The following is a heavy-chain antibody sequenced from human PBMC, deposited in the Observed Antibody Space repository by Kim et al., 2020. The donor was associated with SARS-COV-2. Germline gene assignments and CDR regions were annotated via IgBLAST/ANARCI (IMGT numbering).Heavy chain of an antibody. Sequence: SETLSLTCTVSGGSISSGGYYWSWIRQHPGKGLEWIGYIYYSGSTYYNPSLKSRVTISVDTSKNQFSLKLSSVTAADTAVYYCARDGGGSGSYLVIDYWGQGTLVTVSS. D-gene: IGHD3-10*01. CDR2: IYYSGST. CDR1: GGSISSGGYY. J-gene: IGHJ4*02. V-gene: IGHV4-31*03. CDR3: ARDGGGSGSYLVIDY.